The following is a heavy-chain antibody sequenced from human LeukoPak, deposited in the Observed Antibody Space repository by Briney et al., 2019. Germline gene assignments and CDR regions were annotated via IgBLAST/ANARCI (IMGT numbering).Heavy chain of an antibody. CDR2: IIPIFGTA. J-gene: IGHJ4*02. CDR3: ARAPDYYDSSGYDSPFDY. CDR1: GGTFSSYA. V-gene: IGHV1-69*13. Sequence: SVKVSCKASGGTFSSYAISWVRQAPGQGLEWMGGIIPIFGTANYAQKFQGRVTITPDESTSTAYMELSSLRSEDTAVYYCARAPDYYDSSGYDSPFDYWGQGTLVTVSS. D-gene: IGHD3-22*01.